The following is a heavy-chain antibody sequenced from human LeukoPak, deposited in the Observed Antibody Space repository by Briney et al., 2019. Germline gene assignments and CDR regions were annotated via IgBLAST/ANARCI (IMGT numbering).Heavy chain of an antibody. Sequence: ASVKVSCKASGYIFTGYYMHWVRQAPGQGLEWMGWINPNSGGTNHAQKFQGRVTMTRDTSIRTAYMELSRLRSDDTAVYYCAAPLGATEAFDYWGQGTLVTVSS. CDR3: AAPLGATEAFDY. J-gene: IGHJ4*02. CDR1: GYIFTGYY. V-gene: IGHV1-2*02. CDR2: INPNSGGT. D-gene: IGHD1-26*01.